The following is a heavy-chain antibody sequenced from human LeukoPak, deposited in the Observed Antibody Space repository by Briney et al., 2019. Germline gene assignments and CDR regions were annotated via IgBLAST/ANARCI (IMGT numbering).Heavy chain of an antibody. D-gene: IGHD4-23*01. J-gene: IGHJ4*02. CDR1: GYTFTSYY. Sequence: ASVKVSCKASGYTFTSYYMHWVQQAPGQGLEWMGIINPSGGSTSYAQKFQGRVTMTRDTSTSTVYMELSSLRSEDTAVYYCARALGGNAPFDYWGQGTLVTVSS. CDR2: INPSGGST. V-gene: IGHV1-46*01. CDR3: ARALGGNAPFDY.